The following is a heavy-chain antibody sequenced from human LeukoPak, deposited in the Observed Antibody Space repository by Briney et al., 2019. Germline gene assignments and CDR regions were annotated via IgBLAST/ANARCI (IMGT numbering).Heavy chain of an antibody. CDR2: INSDGSST. Sequence: GGSLRLSCAASGFTFSSYWMHWVRQAPGKGLVWVSRINSDGSSTSYADSVKGRFTISRDNAKNTLYLQMNSLRAEDTAVYYCATSTDYYDSSGYTEPYFDYWGQRTLVTVSS. D-gene: IGHD3-22*01. CDR3: ATSTDYYDSSGYTEPYFDY. J-gene: IGHJ4*02. CDR1: GFTFSSYW. V-gene: IGHV3-74*01.